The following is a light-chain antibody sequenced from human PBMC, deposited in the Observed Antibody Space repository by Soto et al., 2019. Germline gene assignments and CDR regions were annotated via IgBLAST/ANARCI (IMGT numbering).Light chain of an antibody. CDR2: DAS. J-gene: IGKJ2*03. Sequence: EIVLTQSPATLSLSPGERATLSCRASQSLSTYSAWYQQKPGQAPRLLISDASNRATGIPARFSGSGAGTDFTLTISRLEPEDCAVYYGQQRSNWPRGFVHGTKLEIK. V-gene: IGKV3-11*01. CDR1: QSLSTY. CDR3: QQRSNWPRG.